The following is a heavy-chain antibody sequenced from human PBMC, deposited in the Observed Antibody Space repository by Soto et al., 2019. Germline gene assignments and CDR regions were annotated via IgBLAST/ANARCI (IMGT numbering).Heavy chain of an antibody. CDR1: GGIFRSNA. J-gene: IGHJ4*02. CDR2: IIPQFPTP. CDR3: ARDAADTPMIY. Sequence: QVQLVQSGAEVRKLGSSVKVSCKSSGGIFRSNAISWVRQVPGQGLEWMGAIIPQFPTPYYAQKFQGRVTITADESTSAAYMALNSLISDDTAVYFCARDAADTPMIYWGQGTRLTVSS. D-gene: IGHD5-18*01. V-gene: IGHV1-69*01.